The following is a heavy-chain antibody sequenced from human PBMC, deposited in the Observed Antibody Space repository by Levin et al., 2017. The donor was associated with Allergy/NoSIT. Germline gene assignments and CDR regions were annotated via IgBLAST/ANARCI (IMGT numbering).Heavy chain of an antibody. CDR3: ASVYLTTGFFDY. V-gene: IGHV3-21*01. Sequence: GGSLRLSCAASGFTFSSYSMNWVRQAPGKGLEWVSSISSSSSYIYYADSVKGRFTISRDNAKNSLYLQMNSLRAEDTAVYYCASVYLTTGFFDYWGQGTLVTVSS. CDR2: ISSSSSYI. CDR1: GFTFSSYS. J-gene: IGHJ4*02. D-gene: IGHD4-17*01.